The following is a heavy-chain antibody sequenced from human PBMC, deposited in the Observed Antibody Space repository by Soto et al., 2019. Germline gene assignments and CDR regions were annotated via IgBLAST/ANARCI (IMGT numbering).Heavy chain of an antibody. V-gene: IGHV3-74*01. Sequence: EVQLVESGGGLVQPGGSLRLSCAASGFTFSSYWMHWVRQAPGKGLVWVSRINSDGSSTSYADSVQGRFAISRDNAKNTLYLQMNSLIAEDTAVYYCASCGGSCYSRWRWFDPWGQGTLVTVSS. CDR2: INSDGSST. CDR3: ASCGGSCYSRWRWFDP. CDR1: GFTFSSYW. J-gene: IGHJ5*02. D-gene: IGHD2-15*01.